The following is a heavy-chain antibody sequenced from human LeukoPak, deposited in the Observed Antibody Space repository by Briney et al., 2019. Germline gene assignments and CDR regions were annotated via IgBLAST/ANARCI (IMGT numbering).Heavy chain of an antibody. V-gene: IGHV3-30-3*01. CDR3: ARAVASRDGYNDY. D-gene: IGHD5-24*01. Sequence: GRSLRLSCAASGFTFSSYAMHWVRQAPGKGLEWVAVISYDGSNKYYADSVKGRFTISRDNAKNSLYLQMNSLRAEDTAVYYCARAVASRDGYNDYWGQGTLVTVSS. CDR2: ISYDGSNK. CDR1: GFTFSSYA. J-gene: IGHJ4*02.